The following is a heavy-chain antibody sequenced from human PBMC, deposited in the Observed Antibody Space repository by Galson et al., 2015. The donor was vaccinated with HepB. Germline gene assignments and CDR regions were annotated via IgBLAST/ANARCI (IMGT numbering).Heavy chain of an antibody. Sequence: QSGAEVKEPGESLKISCKGSGYSFTSYWIGWVRQMPGKGLEWMGIIYPGDSDTRYSPSFQGQVTISADKSISTAYLQWSSLKASDTAMYYCARLHLGYYDFWSGYGWFDPWGQGTLVTVSS. CDR2: IYPGDSDT. D-gene: IGHD3-3*01. J-gene: IGHJ5*02. V-gene: IGHV5-51*03. CDR3: ARLHLGYYDFWSGYGWFDP. CDR1: GYSFTSYW.